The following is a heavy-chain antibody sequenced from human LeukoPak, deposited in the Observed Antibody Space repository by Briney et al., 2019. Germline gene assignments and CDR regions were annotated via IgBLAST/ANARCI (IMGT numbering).Heavy chain of an antibody. D-gene: IGHD1-26*01. CDR1: GGSISSYY. CDR3: ARPNRQVGPYYGMDV. Sequence: SETLSLTCTVSGGSISSYYWRWIRQPPGKGLEWIGDIYHTGSTNYNPSLKSRVTISVDTSKNQFSLKLTSVTAADTAVYYCARPNRQVGPYYGMDVWGQGTTVTVS. CDR2: IYHTGST. V-gene: IGHV4-59*08. J-gene: IGHJ6*02.